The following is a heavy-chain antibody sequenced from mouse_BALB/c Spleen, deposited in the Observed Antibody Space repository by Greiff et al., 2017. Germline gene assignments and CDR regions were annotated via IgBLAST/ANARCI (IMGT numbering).Heavy chain of an antibody. V-gene: IGHV5-6-3*01. CDR3: ARGQFITTATFDY. CDR2: INSNGGST. CDR1: GFTFSSYG. Sequence: DVKLVESGGGLVQPGGSLKLSCAASGFTFSSYGMSWVRQTPDKRLELVATINSNGGSTYYPDSVKGRFTISRDNAKNTLYLQMSSLKSEDTAMYYCARGQFITTATFDYWGQGTTLTVSS. D-gene: IGHD1-2*01. J-gene: IGHJ2*01.